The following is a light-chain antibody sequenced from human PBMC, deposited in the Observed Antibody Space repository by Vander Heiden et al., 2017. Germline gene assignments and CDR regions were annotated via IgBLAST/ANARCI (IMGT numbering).Light chain of an antibody. CDR3: QQRSNWPPMYT. J-gene: IGKJ2*01. CDR2: DAS. V-gene: IGKV3-11*01. CDR1: QSVSSY. Sequence: EIVLTQSPATLSLSPGERATLSCRASQSVSSYLAWYQQKPGQAPRLLIYDASNRATGITARFSGSGYGTDFTLTISSLEPEDFAVYYCQQRSNWPPMYTFGQGTKLEIK.